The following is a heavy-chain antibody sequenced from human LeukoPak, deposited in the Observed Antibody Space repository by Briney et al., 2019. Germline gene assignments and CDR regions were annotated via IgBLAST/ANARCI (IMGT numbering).Heavy chain of an antibody. Sequence: PSGTLSLTCAVSGGSISSSNWWSWVRQPPGKGLEWIGEIYHSGSTNYNPSLKSRVTISVDKSKNQFSLKLGSVTAADTAVYYCAREPETDYYDSSGQGYWGQGTLVTVSS. CDR3: AREPETDYYDSSGQGY. D-gene: IGHD3-22*01. V-gene: IGHV4-4*02. CDR2: IYHSGST. J-gene: IGHJ4*02. CDR1: GGSISSSNW.